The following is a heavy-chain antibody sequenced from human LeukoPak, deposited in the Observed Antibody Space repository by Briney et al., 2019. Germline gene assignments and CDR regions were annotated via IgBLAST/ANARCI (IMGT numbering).Heavy chain of an antibody. CDR1: GFTFSSYS. CDR3: ASGYSYGFFY. V-gene: IGHV3-21*01. D-gene: IGHD5-18*01. J-gene: IGHJ4*02. Sequence: KPGGSLRLSCAASGFTFSSYSMNWVRQAPGKGLEWVSSISSSSSYIYYVDSVKGRFTISRDNAKNSLYLQMNSLRAEDTAVYYCASGYSYGFFYWGQGTLVTVSS. CDR2: ISSSSSYI.